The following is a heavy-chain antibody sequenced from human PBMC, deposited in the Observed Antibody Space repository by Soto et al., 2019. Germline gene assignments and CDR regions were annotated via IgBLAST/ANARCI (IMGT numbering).Heavy chain of an antibody. V-gene: IGHV4-30-4*01. CDR1: GGSISSGYYY. D-gene: IGHD4-17*01. Sequence: SETLSLTCTVSGGSISSGYYYWSWIRQPPGKGLEWIGYIYYSGSTYYNPSLKSRVTISVDTSKNQFSLKLSSVTAADTAVYYCARVGMTTVVRVFDYWGQGTLVTVSS. CDR2: IYYSGST. CDR3: ARVGMTTVVRVFDY. J-gene: IGHJ4*02.